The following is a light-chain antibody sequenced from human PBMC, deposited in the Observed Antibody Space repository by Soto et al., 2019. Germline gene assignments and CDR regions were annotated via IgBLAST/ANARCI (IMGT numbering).Light chain of an antibody. Sequence: EIVLTQSPGTLALSPGEKATLSCRASQSVSSSYLAWYQQKPGQAPRLLIYGASSRATGIPDRSSGSGSGTAFALSISTLETEDFAEYYCQQYGSSRTFGQG. CDR3: QQYGSSRT. CDR1: QSVSSSY. J-gene: IGKJ1*01. CDR2: GAS. V-gene: IGKV3-20*01.